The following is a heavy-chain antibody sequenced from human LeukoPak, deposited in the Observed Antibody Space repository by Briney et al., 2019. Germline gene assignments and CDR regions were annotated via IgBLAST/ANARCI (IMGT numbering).Heavy chain of an antibody. J-gene: IGHJ4*01. CDR3: ASPGIAAFPITHLDV. CDR2: IYSGGST. CDR1: GFTFSRHG. V-gene: IGHV3-53*01. D-gene: IGHD6-13*01. Sequence: GGSLRLSCAASGFTFSRHGVHWVRQAPGKGLEWVSVIYSGGSTYYADSVKGRFTISRDNSKNTVYLEMNSLRAEDTALYYCASPGIAAFPITHLDVWGHGALVTVSS.